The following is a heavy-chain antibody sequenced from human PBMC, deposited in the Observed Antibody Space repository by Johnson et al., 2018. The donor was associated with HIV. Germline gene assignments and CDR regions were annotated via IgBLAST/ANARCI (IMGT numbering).Heavy chain of an antibody. CDR2: IRYDGANK. D-gene: IGHD6-19*01. V-gene: IGHV3-30*02. J-gene: IGHJ3*02. CDR1: GFTFDDYT. CDR3: ARAGEQWLAPLDAFDI. Sequence: VQLVESGGVVVQPGGSLRLSCAASGFTFDDYTMHWVRQAPGKGLEWVAFIRYDGANKYYADSVKGRFTISRDNSKNTQHLQMNSLRAEDTAVYYCARAGEQWLAPLDAFDIWGQGTMVTVSS.